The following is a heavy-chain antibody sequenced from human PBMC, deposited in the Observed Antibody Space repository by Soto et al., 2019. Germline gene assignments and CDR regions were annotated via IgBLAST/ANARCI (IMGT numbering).Heavy chain of an antibody. CDR2: ISYNGSTK. D-gene: IGHD6-6*01. J-gene: IGHJ6*02. V-gene: IGHV3-30*03. CDR3: AREVGSSSAAYYYYYGMDV. CDR1: GFTLSSYS. Sequence: GGSLRLSCAASGFTLSSYSMNWVRQAPGKGLEWVSFISYNGSTKYYADSVKGRFTISRDNSKNTLYLQMNSLRAEDTAVYYCAREVGSSSAAYYYYYGMDVWGQGTTVTVSS.